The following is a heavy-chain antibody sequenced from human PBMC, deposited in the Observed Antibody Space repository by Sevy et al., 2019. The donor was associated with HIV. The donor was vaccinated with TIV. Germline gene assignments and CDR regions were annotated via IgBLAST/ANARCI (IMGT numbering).Heavy chain of an antibody. Sequence: SETLSLTCTVSGGSISSYYWSWIRQPPGKGVEWIGYIYYSGSTNYNPSLKSRVTISVDTSKNQFSLKLSSVTAADTAVYYCARGGYGLDYGDFRVAPANGSGDYYYYMDVWGKGTTVTVSS. D-gene: IGHD4-17*01. J-gene: IGHJ6*03. V-gene: IGHV4-59*01. CDR2: IYYSGST. CDR1: GGSISSYY. CDR3: ARGGYGLDYGDFRVAPANGSGDYYYYMDV.